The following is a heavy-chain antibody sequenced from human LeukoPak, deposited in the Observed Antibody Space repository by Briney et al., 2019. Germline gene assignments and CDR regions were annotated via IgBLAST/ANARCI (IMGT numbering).Heavy chain of an antibody. Sequence: SVKVSCKASGGTFSSYAISWVRQAPGQGLEWMGGIIPIFGTANYAQKFRGRVTITADESTSTAYMELSSLRSEDTAVYYCVCSSSSQKNYYYYGMDVWGQGTTVTVSS. V-gene: IGHV1-69*13. CDR1: GGTFSSYA. CDR3: VCSSSSQKNYYYYGMDV. CDR2: IIPIFGTA. J-gene: IGHJ6*02. D-gene: IGHD6-6*01.